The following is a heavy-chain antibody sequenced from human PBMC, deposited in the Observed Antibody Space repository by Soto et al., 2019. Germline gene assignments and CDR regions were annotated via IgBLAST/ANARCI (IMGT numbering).Heavy chain of an antibody. D-gene: IGHD6-13*01. V-gene: IGHV3-48*03. CDR3: ARVNEVPAVDTDFYYYDLDV. CDR1: GFSFSNYE. CDR2: ISSSGSTI. Sequence: PGGSLRLSCAASGFSFSNYEMNWVRQAPGKGLEWVSYISSSGSTIYYADSVRGRFTISRDNSKNSLYLQMNSLRAEDTALYYCARVNEVPAVDTDFYYYDLDVWGQGTTVTVSS. J-gene: IGHJ6*02.